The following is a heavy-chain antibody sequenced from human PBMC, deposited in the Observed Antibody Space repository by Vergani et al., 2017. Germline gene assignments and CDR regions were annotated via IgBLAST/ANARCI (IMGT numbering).Heavy chain of an antibody. V-gene: IGHV4-61*02. Sequence: QVQLQESGPGLVKPSQTLSLTCTVSGGSINSHNYYWSWIRQPAGKGLEWIGCIHISGSTNYNPSLKSGVTMSEDTSKNQFSLNLTSVTAADTAVYFCARGSCLGGSCDKPPFDYWGQGTLVTVSS. J-gene: IGHJ4*02. D-gene: IGHD2-15*01. CDR3: ARGSCLGGSCDKPPFDY. CDR2: IHISGST. CDR1: GGSINSHNYY.